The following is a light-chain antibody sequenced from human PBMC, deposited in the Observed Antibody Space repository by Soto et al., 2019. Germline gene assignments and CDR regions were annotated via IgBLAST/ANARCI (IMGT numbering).Light chain of an antibody. CDR2: EVN. V-gene: IGLV2-23*02. J-gene: IGLJ1*01. Sequence: QYAMTQPASVSGSPGQSITISCTGTSSNVGSYKLVSWYQQHPGKAPKLMIFEVNKRPSGVSNRFSGSKSGNTASLTISGLKVEDEADYYCCSSGGSPTYVFGTGTKVTV. CDR3: CSSGGSPTYV. CDR1: SSNVGSYKL.